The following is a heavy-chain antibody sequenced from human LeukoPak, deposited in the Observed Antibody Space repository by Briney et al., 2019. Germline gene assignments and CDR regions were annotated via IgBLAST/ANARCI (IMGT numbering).Heavy chain of an antibody. V-gene: IGHV4-59*08. CDR2: IYYSGST. D-gene: IGHD1-26*01. CDR1: GGSISSYY. Sequence: SETLSLTCTVSGGSISSYYWSWIRQPPGKGLEWIGYIYYSGSTNYNPSLKSRVTISVDTSKNQFSLKLSSVTAADTAVYYCARLGHSGSYYRYYYYGMDVWGQGTTVTVPS. J-gene: IGHJ6*02. CDR3: ARLGHSGSYYRYYYYGMDV.